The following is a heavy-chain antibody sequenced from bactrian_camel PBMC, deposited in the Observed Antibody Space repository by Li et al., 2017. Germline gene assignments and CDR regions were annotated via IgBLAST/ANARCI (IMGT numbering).Heavy chain of an antibody. CDR2: INVGGETT. Sequence: QLVESGGGLVQPGGSLRLSCAASGFAFSSDAMSWVRQAPGKGLEWVSGINVGGETTYYTDSVKGRFTISRDDAKNTLYLQLNSLKTEDTAMYYCATENYYSDYAPGYGYKYWGQGTQVTVS. J-gene: IGHJ4*01. V-gene: IGHV3S31*01. CDR1: GFAFSSDA. D-gene: IGHD4*01. CDR3: ATENYYSDYAPGYGYKY.